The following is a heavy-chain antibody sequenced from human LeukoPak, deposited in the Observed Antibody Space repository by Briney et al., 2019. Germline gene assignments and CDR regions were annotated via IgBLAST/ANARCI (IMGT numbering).Heavy chain of an antibody. CDR1: GYTFTSYG. D-gene: IGHD3-3*01. Sequence: GASVKVSCKASGYTFTSYGISRVRQAPGQGLEWMGIIYPGDSDTRYSPSFQGQVTFSADKSISTAYLQWSSLKASDTAMYYCARTSYDFWSGRVDWFDPWGQGTLVTVSS. J-gene: IGHJ5*02. V-gene: IGHV5-51*01. CDR3: ARTSYDFWSGRVDWFDP. CDR2: IYPGDSDT.